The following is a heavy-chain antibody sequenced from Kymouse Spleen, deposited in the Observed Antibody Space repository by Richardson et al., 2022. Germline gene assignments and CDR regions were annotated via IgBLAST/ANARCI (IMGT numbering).Heavy chain of an antibody. V-gene: IGHV3-73*02. D-gene: IGHD5-18,IGHD5-18*01. CDR2: IRSKANSYAT. Sequence: EVQLVESGGGLVQPGGSLKLSCAASGFTFSGSAMHWVRQASGKGLEWVGRIRSKANSYATAYAASVKGRFTISRDDSKNTAYLQMNSLKTEDTAVYYCTRGVDTAMVPFDYWGQGTLVTVSS. CDR1: GFTFSGSA. J-gene: IGHJ4*02. CDR3: TRGVDTAMVPFDY.